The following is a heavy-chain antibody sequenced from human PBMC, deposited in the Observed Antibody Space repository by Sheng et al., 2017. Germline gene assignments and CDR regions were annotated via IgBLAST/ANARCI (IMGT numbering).Heavy chain of an antibody. J-gene: IGHJ6*02. Sequence: EVQLVESGGGLVQPGGSLRLSCAASGFTFSSYWMSWVRQVPGKGLEWVANIKEDGSEKYHVDSVKGRFTISRDNAKNSLYLQMSSVRAEDTALYYCARDSSGMDVVGPRDHGHR. CDR3: ARDSSGMDV. CDR2: IKEDGSEK. CDR1: GFTFSSYW. V-gene: IGHV3-7*01.